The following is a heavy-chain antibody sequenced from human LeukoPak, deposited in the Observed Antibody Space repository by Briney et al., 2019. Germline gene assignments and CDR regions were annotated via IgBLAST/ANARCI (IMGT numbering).Heavy chain of an antibody. J-gene: IGHJ6*03. D-gene: IGHD3-10*01. V-gene: IGHV3-23*01. CDR2: ISGSGGST. CDR1: GFTFSSYA. CDR3: ASGSGSYRTPYYYMDV. Sequence: PGGSLRLSCAASGFTFSSYAMSWVRQAPGKELEWVSAISGSGGSTYYADSVKGRFTISRDNSKNTLYLQMNSLRAEDTAVYYCASGSGSYRTPYYYMDVWGTGTTVTVSS.